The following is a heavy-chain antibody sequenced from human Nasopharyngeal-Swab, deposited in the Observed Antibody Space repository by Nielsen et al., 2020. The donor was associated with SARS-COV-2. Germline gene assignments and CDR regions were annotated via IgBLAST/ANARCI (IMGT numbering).Heavy chain of an antibody. V-gene: IGHV3-48*03. CDR2: ISTSGATL. CDR3: ARASRGWS. CDR1: AFSFSSFE. D-gene: IGHD6-19*01. Sequence: GGSLRLPCAASAFSFSSFEVNWVRQAPGKGLEWVSYISTSGATLHYADSVRGRFTISRDTAKKSLHLQMNSLRAEDTAVYYCARASRGWSWGQGTPVTVSS. J-gene: IGHJ5*02.